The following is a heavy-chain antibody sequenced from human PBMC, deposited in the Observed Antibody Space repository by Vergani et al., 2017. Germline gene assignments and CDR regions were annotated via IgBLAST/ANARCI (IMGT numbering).Heavy chain of an antibody. V-gene: IGHV4-34*01. Sequence: QVQLQQWGAGLLQPSETLSLPCAVYGGSFSGYYWSWIRQPPGKGLEWIGEINHSGSTNYNPSLKSRVTISVDTSKNQFSLKLSSVTAADTAVYYCARVQEHYDFWSGYRVRYYYYMDFWGKGTTVTVSS. D-gene: IGHD3-3*01. J-gene: IGHJ6*03. CDR1: GGSFSGYY. CDR2: INHSGST. CDR3: ARVQEHYDFWSGYRVRYYYYMDF.